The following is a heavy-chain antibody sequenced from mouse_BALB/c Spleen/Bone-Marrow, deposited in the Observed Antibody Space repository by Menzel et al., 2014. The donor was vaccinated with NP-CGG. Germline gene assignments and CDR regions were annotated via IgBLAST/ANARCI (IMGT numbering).Heavy chain of an antibody. CDR2: IDTSDSYT. CDR1: GYTFTDFR. J-gene: IGHJ4*01. V-gene: IGHV1-69*01. D-gene: IGHD2-4*01. Sequence: QVQLQQSGAELGMPGASVKMSCKASGYTFTDFRIYWVKQRPGQGLEWIGAIDTSDSYTNYNQKFMGKASLTVDASSSTAYMQVSSLTSDDSAVYYCARGGHDFSLDYWGQGTSVTVSS. CDR3: ARGGHDFSLDY.